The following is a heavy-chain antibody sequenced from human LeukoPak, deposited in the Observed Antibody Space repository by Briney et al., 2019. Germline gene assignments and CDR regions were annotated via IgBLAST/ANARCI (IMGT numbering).Heavy chain of an antibody. CDR2: IYYSGST. D-gene: IGHD3-10*01. V-gene: IGHV4-39*07. J-gene: IGHJ4*02. Sequence: SETLSLTCTVSGGSISSSSYYWGWIRQPPGKGLEWIGSIYYSGSTYYNPSLKSRVTIYVDTSKNQFSLKLSSVTAADTAVYYCARTYGSGSYDYWGQGTLVTVSP. CDR1: GGSISSSSYY. CDR3: ARTYGSGSYDY.